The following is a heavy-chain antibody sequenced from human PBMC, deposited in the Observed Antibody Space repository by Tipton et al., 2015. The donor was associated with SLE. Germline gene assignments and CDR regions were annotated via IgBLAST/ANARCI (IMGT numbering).Heavy chain of an antibody. CDR3: ARDRGTAYCSSTSCYTGGIRYYYMDV. CDR2: IYYSGST. Sequence: LRLSCAASGFTFSKSGMTWVRQPPGKGLEWIGFIYYSGSTNYNPSLESRVTISLDTSKNQFSLNLSSVTAADTAIYYCARDRGTAYCSSTSCYTGGIRYYYMDVWGKGTTVTVSS. J-gene: IGHJ6*03. D-gene: IGHD2-2*02. CDR1: GFTFSKSG. V-gene: IGHV4-59*12.